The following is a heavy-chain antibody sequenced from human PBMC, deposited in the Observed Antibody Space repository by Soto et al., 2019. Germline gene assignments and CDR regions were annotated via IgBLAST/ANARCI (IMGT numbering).Heavy chain of an antibody. CDR2: IWYDGSNK. J-gene: IGHJ6*02. V-gene: IGHV3-33*01. D-gene: IGHD6-19*01. CDR3: ARDSYSSGWYGAYSNCYYYYGMDV. CDR1: GFTFSSYG. Sequence: GGSLRLSCAASGFTFSSYGMHWVRQAPGKGLEWVAVIWYDGSNKYYAESVKGRFNISRDNSKNTLYQQMNSLRAEDTAVYYCARDSYSSGWYGAYSNCYYYYGMDVWGQGTTVTVSS.